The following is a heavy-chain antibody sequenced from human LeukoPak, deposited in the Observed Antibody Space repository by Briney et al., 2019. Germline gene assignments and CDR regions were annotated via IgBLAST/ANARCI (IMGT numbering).Heavy chain of an antibody. CDR2: ISSSSSYI. D-gene: IGHD2-2*01. CDR1: GFTFSSYS. V-gene: IGHV3-21*01. CDR3: AKSPFIVVEPNGPHDSGWFDP. Sequence: GGSLRLSCAASGFTFSSYSMNWVRRAPGKGLEWVSSISSSSSYIYYADSVKGRFTISRDNAKNSLYLQMNSLRAEDTAVYYCAKSPFIVVEPNGPHDSGWFDPWGQGTLVTVSS. J-gene: IGHJ5*02.